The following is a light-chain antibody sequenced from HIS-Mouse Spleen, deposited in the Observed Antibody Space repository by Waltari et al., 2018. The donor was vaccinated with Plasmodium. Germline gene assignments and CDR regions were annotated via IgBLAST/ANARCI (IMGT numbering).Light chain of an antibody. J-gene: IGLJ3*02. CDR2: EDS. V-gene: IGLV3-10*01. CDR3: YSTDSSGNHRV. CDR1: ALPNKF. Sequence: SYELTQPPSVSVPPGQTARITCSGDALPNKFAYWYQQKSGQAPVLVIYEDSKRTSGIPERFSGSSSGTMATLTISGAQVEDEADYYCYSTDSSGNHRVFGGGTKLTVL.